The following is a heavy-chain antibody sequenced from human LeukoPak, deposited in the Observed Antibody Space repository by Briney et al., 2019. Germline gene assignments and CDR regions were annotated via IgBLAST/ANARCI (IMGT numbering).Heavy chain of an antibody. CDR2: TYYRSKWYN. V-gene: IGHV6-1*01. D-gene: IGHD4-17*01. Sequence: SQTLSLTCAISGDSVSSNSAAWNWIRQSPSRGLEWLGRTYYRSKWYNDYAVSVKGRITINPDTSKNQFSLQLNSVTPEDTAVYYCARVLHYGDYVVFDYWGQGTLVTVSS. CDR1: GDSVSSNSAA. CDR3: ARVLHYGDYVVFDY. J-gene: IGHJ4*02.